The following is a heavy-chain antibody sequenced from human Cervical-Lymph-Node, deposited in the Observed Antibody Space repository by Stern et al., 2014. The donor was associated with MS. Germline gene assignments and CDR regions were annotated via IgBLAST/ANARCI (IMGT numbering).Heavy chain of an antibody. CDR1: GFTFSSYG. V-gene: IGHV3-33*01. Sequence: VQLVESEGGVVQPGRSLRLSCAASGFTFSSYGMHWVRQTPGKGLEWVAVIWYDESNKYYADSVKGRFTISRDNSENTLYLQMNSLRAEDTAVYYCARGDSSSPLEYWGQGTLVTVSS. D-gene: IGHD6-6*01. CDR2: IWYDESNK. CDR3: ARGDSSSPLEY. J-gene: IGHJ4*02.